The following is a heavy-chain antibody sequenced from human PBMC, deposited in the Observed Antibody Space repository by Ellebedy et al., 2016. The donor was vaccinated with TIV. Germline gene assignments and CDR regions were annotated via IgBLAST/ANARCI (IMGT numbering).Heavy chain of an antibody. Sequence: GESLKISCAASGFTFSSHEMNWVRQAPGKGLEWVSYISSSGNSIYYADSVKGRFTISRDNSKNTLYLQMNSLRAEDTAVDYCARDPPRGGWLQLLDWGQGTLVTVSS. V-gene: IGHV3-48*03. CDR2: ISSSGNSI. CDR1: GFTFSSHE. J-gene: IGHJ4*02. CDR3: ARDPPRGGWLQLLD. D-gene: IGHD5-24*01.